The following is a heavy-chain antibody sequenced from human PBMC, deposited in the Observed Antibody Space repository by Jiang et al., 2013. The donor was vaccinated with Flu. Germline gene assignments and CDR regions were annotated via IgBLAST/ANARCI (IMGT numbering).Heavy chain of an antibody. J-gene: IGHJ3*02. V-gene: IGHV4-4*02. CDR1: GGSISSSNW. Sequence: TLSLTCAVSGGSISSSNWWSWVRQPPGKGLEWIGEIYHSGSTNXNPSLKSRVTISVDKSKNQFSLKLSSVTAADTAVYYCARSTTMIGALVAFDIWGQGTMVTVSS. D-gene: IGHD3-22*01. CDR3: ARSTTMIGALVAFDI. CDR2: IYHSGST.